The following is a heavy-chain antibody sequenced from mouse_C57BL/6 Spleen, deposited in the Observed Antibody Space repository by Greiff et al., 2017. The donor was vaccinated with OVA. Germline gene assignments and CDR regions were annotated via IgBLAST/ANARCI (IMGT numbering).Heavy chain of an antibody. CDR3: ARGSRAMDY. V-gene: IGHV3-1*01. CDR2: ISYSGST. Sequence: VQLKESGPGMVKPSQSLSLTCTVTGYSITSGYDWHWIRHFPGNKLEWMGYISYSGSTNYNPSLKSRTPFPHDTSKNHFFLKRNAVTTEETATYYCARGSRAMDYWGQGTSVTVSS. D-gene: IGHD1-1*01. CDR1: GYSITSGYD. J-gene: IGHJ4*01.